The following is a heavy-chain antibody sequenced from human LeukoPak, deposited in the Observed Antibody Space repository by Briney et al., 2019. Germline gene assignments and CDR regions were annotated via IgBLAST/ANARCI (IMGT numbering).Heavy chain of an antibody. CDR2: IYSGGST. CDR3: ARGGSGWT. Sequence: GGSLRLSCVASGFIVSSNCMSWVRQAPGKGLEWVSFIYSGGSTYHADSVKGRFTISRDNAKNSLYLQMNSLRAEDTAVYYCARGGSGWTWGQGTLVTVSS. D-gene: IGHD6-19*01. CDR1: GFIVSSNC. J-gene: IGHJ5*02. V-gene: IGHV3-53*01.